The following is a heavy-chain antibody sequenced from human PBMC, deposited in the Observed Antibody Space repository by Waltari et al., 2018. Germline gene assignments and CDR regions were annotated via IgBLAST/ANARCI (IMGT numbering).Heavy chain of an antibody. CDR1: GGTFSSYA. CDR2: IIPIFGTA. J-gene: IGHJ6*03. D-gene: IGHD1-26*01. Sequence: QVQLVQSGAEVKKPGSSVKVSCKASGGTFSSYAISWVRQAPGQGLEWMGRIIPIFGTANYAQKFQERVTITRDMSTSTAYMELSSLRSEDTAVYYCAANPSIRGYYYYMDVWGKGTTVTVSS. V-gene: IGHV1-69*05. CDR3: AANPSIRGYYYYMDV.